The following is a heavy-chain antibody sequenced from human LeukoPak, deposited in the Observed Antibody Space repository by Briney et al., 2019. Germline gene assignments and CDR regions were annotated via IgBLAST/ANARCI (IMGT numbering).Heavy chain of an antibody. CDR1: GFTFSSYA. CDR3: ARGGSYLSAFDI. Sequence: GGSLRLSCAASGFTFSSYAMHWVRQAPGKGLEWVSIIYSGGSTFYADSVKGRFTISRDNSKNTLYLQMNSLRAEDTAVYYCARGGSYLSAFDIWGQGTMVTVSS. V-gene: IGHV3-53*01. J-gene: IGHJ3*02. D-gene: IGHD1-26*01. CDR2: IYSGGST.